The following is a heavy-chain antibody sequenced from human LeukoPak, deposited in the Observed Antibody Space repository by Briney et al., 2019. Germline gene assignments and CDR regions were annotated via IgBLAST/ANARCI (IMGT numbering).Heavy chain of an antibody. CDR3: ARDDYGDYFEY. CDR1: GGSISSDY. Sequence: SETLSVTCTVSGGSISSDYWSCIRQPPGKGLEWIGYIYYSGSTNYNPSLKSRVTISVDTSKNQFSLKLSSVTAADTAVYYCARDDYGDYFEYWGQGTLVTASS. CDR2: IYYSGST. J-gene: IGHJ4*02. V-gene: IGHV4-59*01. D-gene: IGHD4-17*01.